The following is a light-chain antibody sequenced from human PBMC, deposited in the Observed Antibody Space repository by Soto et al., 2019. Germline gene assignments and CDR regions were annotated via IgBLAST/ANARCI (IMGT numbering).Light chain of an antibody. J-gene: IGKJ4*01. CDR2: DAV. V-gene: IGKV3-15*01. CDR1: QNIHDH. CDR3: QQYDAWPLT. Sequence: EKLISQSPATLSVSPGERLTPSFMVSQNIHDHMSWFLQKPGQTPRLLIYDAVIRAADVPARFSGSWSGTEFTLTINSLQYEDFAVYYCQQYDAWPLTFGGGTKVDIK.